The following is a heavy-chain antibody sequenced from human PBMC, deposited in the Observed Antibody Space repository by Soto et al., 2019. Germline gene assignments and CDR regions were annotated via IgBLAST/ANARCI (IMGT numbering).Heavy chain of an antibody. J-gene: IGHJ4*02. CDR1: GFTFSSYS. CDR3: ARDPGYRRPFYYFDY. D-gene: IGHD5-18*01. V-gene: IGHV3-48*02. Sequence: PGGSLRLSCATSGFTFSSYSMNWVRQAPGKGLEWVSYMSSSSSTIYYADSVKGRFTISRDNAKNSLYLQMNSLRDEDTAVYYCARDPGYRRPFYYFDYWGQGTLVTVSS. CDR2: MSSSSSTI.